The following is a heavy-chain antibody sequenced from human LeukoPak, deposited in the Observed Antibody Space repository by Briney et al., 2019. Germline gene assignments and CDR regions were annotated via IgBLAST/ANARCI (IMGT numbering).Heavy chain of an antibody. V-gene: IGHV1-18*01. J-gene: IGHJ6*03. D-gene: IGHD2-2*01. CDR3: ARAPGYCSSTSCSKYYYYYYMDV. CDR1: GYTFTSYG. CDR2: ISAYNGNT. Sequence: ASVKVSCKASGYTFTSYGISWVRQAPGQGLEWMGWISAYNGNTNYAQKLQGRVTMTTDTSMSTAYMELRSLRSDDTAVYYCARAPGYCSSTSCSKYYYYYYMDVWGKGTTVTVSS.